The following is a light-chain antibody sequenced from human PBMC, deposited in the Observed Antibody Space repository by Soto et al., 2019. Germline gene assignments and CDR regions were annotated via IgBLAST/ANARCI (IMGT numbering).Light chain of an antibody. J-gene: IGKJ1*01. CDR2: AAS. V-gene: IGKV1-16*02. CDR3: QQYVNYPRT. CDR1: QDIRNY. Sequence: DIQMTQSPSSLSASVGDRITITCRASQDIRNYLAWFQQKPGKDPKSLIYAASTSQPGVPSKFNGRGSGTDFTLTIRSLQPEEFATYYCQQYVNYPRTFGQGTTVEI.